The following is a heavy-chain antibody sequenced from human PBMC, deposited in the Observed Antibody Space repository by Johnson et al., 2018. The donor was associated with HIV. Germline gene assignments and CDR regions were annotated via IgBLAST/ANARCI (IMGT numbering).Heavy chain of an antibody. J-gene: IGHJ3*02. CDR1: GFTLSDSY. CDR3: ARPVIAADDAFDI. V-gene: IGHV3-11*01. D-gene: IGHD6-13*01. CDR2: ISSSGSTI. Sequence: QVQLVESGGGLIQPGGSLRLSCAASGFTLSDSYMNWIRQAPGKGLEWVSYISSSGSTIYYADSVKGRFTISRDNAKNTLFLQMNSLRAEDTAVYYCARPVIAADDAFDIWGQGTMVTVSS.